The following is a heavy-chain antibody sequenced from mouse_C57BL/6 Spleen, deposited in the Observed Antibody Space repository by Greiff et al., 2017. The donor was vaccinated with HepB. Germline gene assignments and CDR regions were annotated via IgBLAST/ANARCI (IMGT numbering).Heavy chain of an antibody. CDR2: ISDGGSYT. CDR3: ARCDYYGSSPSFAY. CDR1: GFTFSSYA. Sequence: DVKLVESGGGLVKPGGSLKLSCAASGFTFSSYAMSWVRQTPEKRLEWVATISDGGSYTYYPDNVKGRFTISRDNAKNNLYLQMSHLKSEDTAMYYCARCDYYGSSPSFAYWGQGTLVTVSA. V-gene: IGHV5-4*03. D-gene: IGHD1-1*01. J-gene: IGHJ3*01.